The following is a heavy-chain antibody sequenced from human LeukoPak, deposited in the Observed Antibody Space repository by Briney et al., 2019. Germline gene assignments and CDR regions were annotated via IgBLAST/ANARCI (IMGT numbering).Heavy chain of an antibody. CDR1: GFTSDDYA. J-gene: IGHJ4*02. V-gene: IGHV3-9*02. CDR2: ISWNSGSI. CDR3: AKDIEDGSSWYFDY. D-gene: IGHD6-13*01. Sequence: GGSLRLSCAASGFTSDDYAMHWVRQAPGKGLEWVSGISWNSGSIGYADSVRGRFTISRDNAKNSLYLQMNSLRAEDTALYYCAKDIEDGSSWYFDYWGQGTLVTVSS.